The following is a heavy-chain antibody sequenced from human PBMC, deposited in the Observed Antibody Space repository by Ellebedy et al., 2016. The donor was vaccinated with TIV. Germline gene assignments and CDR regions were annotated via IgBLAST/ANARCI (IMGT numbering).Heavy chain of an antibody. J-gene: IGHJ3*02. V-gene: IGHV1-18*04. CDR1: SYTFTSYG. Sequence: ASVKVSXKASSYTFTSYGISWVRQAPGQGLEWMGWISAYNGNTNYAQKLQGRVTMTTDTSTSTAYMELRSLRSDDTAVYYCARHGGGVAATQYDAFDIWGQGTMGTVSS. CDR2: ISAYNGNT. CDR3: ARHGGGVAATQYDAFDI. D-gene: IGHD2-15*01.